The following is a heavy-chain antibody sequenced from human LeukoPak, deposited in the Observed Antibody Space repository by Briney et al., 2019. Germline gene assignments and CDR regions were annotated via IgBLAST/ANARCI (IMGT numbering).Heavy chain of an antibody. J-gene: IGHJ4*02. CDR1: GYTFTSYG. CDR2: ISAYNGNT. V-gene: IGHV1-18*01. Sequence: ASVKVSCKASGYTFTSYGISWVRQAPGQGLEWMGGISAYNGNTNYAQKLQGRVTMTTDTSTSTAYMELRSLRSDDTAVYYCARDRYILGYCSGGSCYLPPYYFDYWGQGTLVTVSS. CDR3: ARDRYILGYCSGGSCYLPPYYFDY. D-gene: IGHD2-15*01.